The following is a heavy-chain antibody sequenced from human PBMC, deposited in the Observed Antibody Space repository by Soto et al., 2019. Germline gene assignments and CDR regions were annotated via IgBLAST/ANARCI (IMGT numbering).Heavy chain of an antibody. D-gene: IGHD3-22*01. CDR3: ARDVTDHDIYDTIGYYFDH. J-gene: IGHJ4*01. Sequence: QVQLSQFGAEVKKPGASVKVSCKASGYSFTNFHIHWVRQAPGQGLEWMGMSDPSGGIKRDAQRVQGRNNMPREPSTSTVYMELIRLTSEDTAVYYCARDVTDHDIYDTIGYYFDHWGHGTLVTVSS. CDR1: GYSFTNFH. V-gene: IGHV1-46*01. CDR2: SDPSGGIK.